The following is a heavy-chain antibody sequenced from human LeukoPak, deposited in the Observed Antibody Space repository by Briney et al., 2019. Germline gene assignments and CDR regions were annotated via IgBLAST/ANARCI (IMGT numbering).Heavy chain of an antibody. V-gene: IGHV3-74*01. J-gene: IGHJ3*02. D-gene: IGHD6-13*01. Sequence: GGSLRLSCAASGFTFSTYWMHWVRQAPGTGLVWVSRINSDGSSTTYADSVKGRFTISRDNAKNTLSLQMNSLRAEDTAVYYCTRQQLDAFNIWGPGTMVTVSS. CDR2: INSDGSST. CDR1: GFTFSTYW. CDR3: TRQQLDAFNI.